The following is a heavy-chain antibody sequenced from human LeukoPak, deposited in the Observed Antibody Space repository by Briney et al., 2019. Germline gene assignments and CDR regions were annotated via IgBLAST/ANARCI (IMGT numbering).Heavy chain of an antibody. Sequence: SETLSLTCTVSGVSITTYYWSWIRQPPGKGLEWIGYIYHSGSTNYNPSLKSRVTISVDTSKNGFSLKLTSVTAADTAVYYCAREANYYGSGSYFEGTFDYWGQGSLVTVSS. CDR3: AREANYYGSGSYFEGTFDY. V-gene: IGHV4-59*13. CDR1: GVSITTYY. D-gene: IGHD3-10*01. J-gene: IGHJ4*02. CDR2: IYHSGST.